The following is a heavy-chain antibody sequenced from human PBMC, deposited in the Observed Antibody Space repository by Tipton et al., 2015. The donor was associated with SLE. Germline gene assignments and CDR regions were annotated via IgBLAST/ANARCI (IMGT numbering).Heavy chain of an antibody. CDR1: GYTFTSYY. CDR3: ARGPKFLWLRFDDAFDI. D-gene: IGHD5-12*01. Sequence: QVQLVQSGAEVKKPGASVKVSCKASGYTFTSYYMHWVRQAPGQGLEWMGRINPNSGGTNYAQKFQGRVTMTRDTSISTAYMELSRLRSDDTAVYYCARGPKFLWLRFDDAFDIWGQGTMVTVSS. CDR2: INPNSGGT. J-gene: IGHJ3*02. V-gene: IGHV1-2*06.